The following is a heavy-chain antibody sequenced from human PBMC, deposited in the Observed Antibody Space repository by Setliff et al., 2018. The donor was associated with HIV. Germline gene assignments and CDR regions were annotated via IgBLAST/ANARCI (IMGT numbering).Heavy chain of an antibody. V-gene: IGHV3-11*04. CDR1: GGPFSSYY. J-gene: IGHJ4*02. Sequence: LSLTCAVYGGPFSSYYWFWIRQPPGKGLEWVSYITGSSDIIHYADSVKGRFTVSRDNAKNSLYLQMNNLRAEDTAMYYCASPLIMTTVTKDYWGQGTLVTVSS. CDR3: ASPLIMTTVTKDY. CDR2: ITGSSDII. D-gene: IGHD4-17*01.